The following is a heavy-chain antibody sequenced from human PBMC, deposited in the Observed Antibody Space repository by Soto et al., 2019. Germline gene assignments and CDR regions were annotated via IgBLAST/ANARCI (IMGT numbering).Heavy chain of an antibody. J-gene: IGHJ6*03. CDR1: GFTFSSYA. CDR2: ISSNGGST. D-gene: IGHD3-22*01. V-gene: IGHV3-64D*09. Sequence: GGSLRLSCSASGFTFSSYAMHWVRQAPGKGLEYVSAISSNGGSTYYADSVKGRFTISRDNSKNTLYLQMSSLRAEDTAVYYCVKLGAYYYDSSGQRANYYYMDVWGKGTTVTVSS. CDR3: VKLGAYYYDSSGQRANYYYMDV.